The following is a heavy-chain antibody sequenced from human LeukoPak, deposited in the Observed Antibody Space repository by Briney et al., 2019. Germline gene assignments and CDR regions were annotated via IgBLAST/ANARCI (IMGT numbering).Heavy chain of an antibody. CDR3: ARSGREWLRFAFDI. CDR1: GFTFSSYS. D-gene: IGHD5-12*01. J-gene: IGHJ3*02. Sequence: GGSLRLSCAASGFTFSSYSMNWVRQAPGKGLEWVSSISSSSSYIYYADSVKGRFTISRDNAKNSLYLQMNSLRAEDTAVYYCARSGREWLRFAFDIWGQGTMVTVSS. CDR2: ISSSSSYI. V-gene: IGHV3-21*01.